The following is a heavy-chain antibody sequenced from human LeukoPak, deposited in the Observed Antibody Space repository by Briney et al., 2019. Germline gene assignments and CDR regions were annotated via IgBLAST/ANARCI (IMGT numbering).Heavy chain of an antibody. CDR3: ARDGGQYAVTDIYF. Sequence: ASVKVSCKASGYTFTNYVIHWVRQAPGQRFECMGWINAGNGDTKYSQQFLGRVTISRDTSASTVYMELNSLTLEDTAVYYCARDGGQYAVTDIYFWGQGTLVTVSS. D-gene: IGHD3-9*01. V-gene: IGHV1-3*01. CDR1: GYTFTNYV. J-gene: IGHJ4*02. CDR2: INAGNGDT.